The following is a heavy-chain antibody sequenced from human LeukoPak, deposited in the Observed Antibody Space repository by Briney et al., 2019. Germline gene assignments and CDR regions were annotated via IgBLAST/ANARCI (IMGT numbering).Heavy chain of an antibody. Sequence: PGGSLRLSCAASGFTFSSYAMHWVRQAPGKGLEWVAVISYDGSNKYYADSVKGRFTISRDNSKNTLYLQMNSLRAEDTAVYYCARDYYGSGSYSSFDYWGQGTLGTVSS. CDR3: ARDYYGSGSYSSFDY. D-gene: IGHD3-10*01. CDR1: GFTFSSYA. CDR2: ISYDGSNK. V-gene: IGHV3-30*04. J-gene: IGHJ4*02.